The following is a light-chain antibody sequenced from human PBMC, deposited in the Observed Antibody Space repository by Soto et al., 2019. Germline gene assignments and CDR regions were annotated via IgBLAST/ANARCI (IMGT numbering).Light chain of an antibody. CDR3: QQYGSSGT. J-gene: IGKJ1*01. CDR2: GAS. V-gene: IGKV3-20*01. Sequence: IVLTQSPGTLSLYPGETATLCCRASQMVSNNYLAWYQQKPGQAPRLLIYGASNRATGIPDRFSGSGSGTDFTLTISRLEPEDFAVYYCQQYGSSGTFGQGTKADIK. CDR1: QMVSNNY.